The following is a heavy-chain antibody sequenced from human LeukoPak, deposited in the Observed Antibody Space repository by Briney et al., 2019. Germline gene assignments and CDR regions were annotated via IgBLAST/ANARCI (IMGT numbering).Heavy chain of an antibody. CDR3: ARGEVSASLYYFDF. Sequence: ASVKVSCKTSGYTFTTYGVSLVRQAPGHGLEWMGWVSGYTGNTNYAERFQGRVTMTIDASTSTVYMELTNLRSDDTAVYFCARGEVSASLYYFDFWGQGTLVTVS. V-gene: IGHV1-18*01. CDR2: VSGYTGNT. D-gene: IGHD1-14*01. J-gene: IGHJ4*02. CDR1: GYTFTTYG.